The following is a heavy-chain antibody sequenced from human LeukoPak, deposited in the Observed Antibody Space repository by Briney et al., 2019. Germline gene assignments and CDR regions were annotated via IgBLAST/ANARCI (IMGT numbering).Heavy chain of an antibody. Sequence: GEPLKISCKGSGYSFTSYWIAWVRQMPGKGLGWMGIIYPGDSDTRYSPSFQGQVTISADKSISTAYLQWNNLKASDTAMYYCAGQDIVVVATTTRAFDIWGQGTMVTVSS. V-gene: IGHV5-51*01. CDR2: IYPGDSDT. CDR3: AGQDIVVVATTTRAFDI. J-gene: IGHJ3*02. CDR1: GYSFTSYW. D-gene: IGHD2-15*01.